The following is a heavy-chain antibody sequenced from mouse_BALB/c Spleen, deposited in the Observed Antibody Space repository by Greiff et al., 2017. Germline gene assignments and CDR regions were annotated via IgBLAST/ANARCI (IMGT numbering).Heavy chain of an antibody. D-gene: IGHD2-4*01. CDR1: GYSFTGYF. CDR2: INPYNGDT. J-gene: IGHJ4*01. CDR3: ARGGIYYDYDGYAMDY. V-gene: IGHV1-20*02. Sequence: VQLKESGPELVKPGASVKISCKASGYSFTGYFMNWVMQSHGKSLEWIGRINPYNGDTFYNQKFKGKATLTVDKSSSTAHMELRSLASEDSAVYYCARGGIYYDYDGYAMDYWGQGTSVTVSS.